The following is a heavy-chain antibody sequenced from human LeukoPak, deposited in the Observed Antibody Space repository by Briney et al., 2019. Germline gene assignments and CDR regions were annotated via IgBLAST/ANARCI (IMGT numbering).Heavy chain of an antibody. J-gene: IGHJ4*02. CDR3: ARDMHDYGDYVLPY. CDR1: GYTFTSYG. Sequence: ASVKVSCKASGYTFTSYGISWVRQAPGQGLEWMGWISAYNGNTNYAQKLQGRVTMTTDTSTSTAYMELRSLRSDDTAVYYCARDMHDYGDYVLPYWGQGTLVTVFS. CDR2: ISAYNGNT. V-gene: IGHV1-18*01. D-gene: IGHD4-17*01.